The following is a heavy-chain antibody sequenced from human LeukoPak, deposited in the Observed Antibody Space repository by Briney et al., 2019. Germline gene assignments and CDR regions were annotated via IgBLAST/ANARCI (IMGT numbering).Heavy chain of an antibody. Sequence: GGSLRLSCAATGFTFSSYEMNWVRQAPGKGLEWVSYISSSGSTIYYADSVKGRFTISRDNSKNTLYLQMNSLRAEDTAVYYCAKEMATIRAFDFWGQGTMVTVSS. CDR3: AKEMATIRAFDF. J-gene: IGHJ3*01. CDR2: ISSSGSTI. CDR1: GFTFSSYE. V-gene: IGHV3-48*03. D-gene: IGHD5-24*01.